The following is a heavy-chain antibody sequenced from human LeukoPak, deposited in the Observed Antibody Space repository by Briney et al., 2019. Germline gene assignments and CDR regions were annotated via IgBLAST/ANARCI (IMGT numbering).Heavy chain of an antibody. D-gene: IGHD3-3*01. V-gene: IGHV4-61*08. CDR3: AREQSITIFGVVIRSGNWFDP. CDR1: GGPISSGGYS. Sequence: SQTLSLTCAVSGGPISSGGYSWSWIRQPPGKGLEWIGYIYYSGSTNYNPSLKSRVTISVDTSKNQFSLKLSSVTAADTAVYYCAREQSITIFGVVIRSGNWFDPWGQGTLVTVSS. CDR2: IYYSGST. J-gene: IGHJ5*02.